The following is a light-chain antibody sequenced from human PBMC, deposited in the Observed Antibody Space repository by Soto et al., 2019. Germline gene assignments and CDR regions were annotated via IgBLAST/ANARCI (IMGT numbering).Light chain of an antibody. CDR1: QSVSSN. Sequence: ELVMTQSPATLSVSAGERATLSCRASQSVSSNLAWYQQNPGQATRLLIYGASTRANGIPARFSGSGSGTEFTLTISSLQSEDFAVYYCQQYNNWPTWTFGQGTKGDI. V-gene: IGKV3-15*01. CDR3: QQYNNWPTWT. J-gene: IGKJ1*01. CDR2: GAS.